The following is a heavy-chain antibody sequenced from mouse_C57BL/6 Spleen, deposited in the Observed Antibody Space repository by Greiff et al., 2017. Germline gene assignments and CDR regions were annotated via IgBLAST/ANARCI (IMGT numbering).Heavy chain of an antibody. CDR1: GYSITSGYY. Sequence: ESGPGLVKPSQSLSLTCSVTGYSITSGYYWNWIRQFPGNKLEWMGYISYDGSNNYNPSLKNRISITRDTSKNQFFLKLNSVTTEDTATYYCAREGWLLPVAYWGQGTLVTVSA. V-gene: IGHV3-6*01. D-gene: IGHD2-3*01. CDR3: AREGWLLPVAY. J-gene: IGHJ3*01. CDR2: ISYDGSN.